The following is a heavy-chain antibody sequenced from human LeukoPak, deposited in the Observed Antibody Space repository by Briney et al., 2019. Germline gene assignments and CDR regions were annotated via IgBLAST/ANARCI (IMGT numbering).Heavy chain of an antibody. CDR3: AKDRFGELLYDY. CDR2: IIGSGGST. D-gene: IGHD3-10*01. Sequence: PGGSLRLSCAASGFTFSSYAMSSVRQAPGKGLEWVSAIIGSGGSTYYADSVKGRFTISRDNSKNTLYLQMNSLRAEDTAVYYCAKDRFGELLYDYWGQGTLVTVSS. CDR1: GFTFSSYA. V-gene: IGHV3-23*01. J-gene: IGHJ4*02.